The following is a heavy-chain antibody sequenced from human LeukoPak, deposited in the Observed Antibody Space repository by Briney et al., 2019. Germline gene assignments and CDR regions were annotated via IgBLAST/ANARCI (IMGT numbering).Heavy chain of an antibody. Sequence: GGSLRLSCAASGFTVGTYYMHWVRQAPGKGLLWVSRIKRDGTTSYADSVMGRFTISRDDAKNTLSLQMNNLRAEDTAVYYCARGQRAHVEWSSYMDVWGKGTTVTVSS. CDR1: GFTVGTYY. V-gene: IGHV3-74*01. CDR2: IKRDGTT. CDR3: ARGQRAHVEWSSYMDV. J-gene: IGHJ6*03. D-gene: IGHD3-3*01.